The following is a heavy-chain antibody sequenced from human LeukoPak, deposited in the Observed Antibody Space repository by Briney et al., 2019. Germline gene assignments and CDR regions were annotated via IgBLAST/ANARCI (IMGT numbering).Heavy chain of an antibody. V-gene: IGHV4-39*01. D-gene: IGHD3-22*01. CDR2: MYESGST. CDR3: ARHYGLNYYDSGAYEY. CDR1: GGSISGSSFY. Sequence: SETLSLTCTVSGGSISGSSFYWGWIRQPPGKGLEWIGSMYESGSTFYSPSLKSRVTISIDTSKNQFSLKLNSVTAADTAVYFCARHYGLNYYDSGAYEYWGQGTLVTVSS. J-gene: IGHJ4*02.